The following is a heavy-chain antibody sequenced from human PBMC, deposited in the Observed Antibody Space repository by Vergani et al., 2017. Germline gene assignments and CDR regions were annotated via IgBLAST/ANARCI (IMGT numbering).Heavy chain of an antibody. J-gene: IGHJ5*02. D-gene: IGHD3-10*01. Sequence: QVQLQESGPGLVKPSQTLSLTCTVSGGSISSGGYYWSWIRQHPGKGLEWIGYINYSGSTDYNPSLKSRVTISVDTSKNQFSLKLSSVTAADTAGYYCARDRGEFGSPFDPWGQGTLVTVSS. CDR1: GGSISSGGYY. V-gene: IGHV4-31*03. CDR3: ARDRGEFGSPFDP. CDR2: INYSGST.